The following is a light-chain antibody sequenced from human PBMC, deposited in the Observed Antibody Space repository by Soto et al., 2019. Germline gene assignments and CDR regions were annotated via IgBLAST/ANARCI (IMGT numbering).Light chain of an antibody. Sequence: QSALTQSASVSGSPGQSITISCTGTSSDIGGYEYVSWYQHHPGKAPKLMIYDVSNRPSGVSNRFSGSKSGNTASLTISGLQAEDEADYYCTSYTSSSTLVLFGGGTQLTVL. CDR2: DVS. CDR3: TSYTSSSTLVL. V-gene: IGLV2-14*03. J-gene: IGLJ2*01. CDR1: SSDIGGYEY.